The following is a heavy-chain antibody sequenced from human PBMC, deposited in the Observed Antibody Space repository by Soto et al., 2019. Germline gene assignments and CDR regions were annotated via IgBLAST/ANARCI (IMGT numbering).Heavy chain of an antibody. Sequence: EVQLVESGGGLIQPGGSLRLSCAASGFTVSSNSMSWVRQAPGKGLEWVSVIYSGGSTYYADSVKGRFTISRDNSKNTLYLQMNSLRAEDTAVYYCASHSIAAAGVDYWGQGTLVTVSS. V-gene: IGHV3-53*01. CDR2: IYSGGST. CDR3: ASHSIAAAGVDY. J-gene: IGHJ4*02. D-gene: IGHD6-13*01. CDR1: GFTVSSNS.